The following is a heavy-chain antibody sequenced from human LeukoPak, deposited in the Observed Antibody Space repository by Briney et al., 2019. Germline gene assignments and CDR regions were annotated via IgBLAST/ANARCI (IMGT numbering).Heavy chain of an antibody. Sequence: GASVKVSCKASGYTFTSYYMHWVRQAPGQGLEWMGIINPSGGSTSYAQKFQGRITMTRDTSTSTVYMELSSLRSEDTAVYYCVTITAVGKKLNWGQGTLVTVSS. J-gene: IGHJ4*02. D-gene: IGHD6-13*01. V-gene: IGHV1-46*01. CDR1: GYTFTSYY. CDR3: VTITAVGKKLN. CDR2: INPSGGST.